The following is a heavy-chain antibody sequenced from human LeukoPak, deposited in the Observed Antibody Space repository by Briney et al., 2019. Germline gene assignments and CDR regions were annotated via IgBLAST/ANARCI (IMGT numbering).Heavy chain of an antibody. CDR2: ISYDGSNK. CDR3: ARDEGLDPYYFDY. V-gene: IGHV3-30-3*01. CDR1: GFTFSSYA. Sequence: GGSLRLSCAASGFTFSSYAMHWVRQAPGKGLEWVAVISYDGSNKYYADSVKGRFTISRDNSKNTLYLQMNSLRAEDTAVYYYARDEGLDPYYFDYWGQGTLVTVSS. J-gene: IGHJ4*02. D-gene: IGHD3/OR15-3a*01.